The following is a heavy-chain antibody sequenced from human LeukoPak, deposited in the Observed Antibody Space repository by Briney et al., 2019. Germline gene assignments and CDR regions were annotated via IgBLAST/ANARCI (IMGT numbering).Heavy chain of an antibody. D-gene: IGHD1-14*01. CDR3: ARPNRGALLDC. CDR1: GYSFTYYW. J-gene: IGHJ4*02. Sequence: GKSLKISCKGSGYSFTYYWIAWVRQMPGKGLEWMGIIYPGDSDTRYSPSFQGQVTISVDKSVSAAYLQWSSLKASDTAIYYCARPNRGALLDCWGQGTLVTVSS. V-gene: IGHV5-51*01. CDR2: IYPGDSDT.